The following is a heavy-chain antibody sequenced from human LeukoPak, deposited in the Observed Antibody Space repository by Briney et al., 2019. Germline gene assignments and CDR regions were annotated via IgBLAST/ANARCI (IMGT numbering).Heavy chain of an antibody. D-gene: IGHD3-9*01. Sequence: GGSLRLSCAASGFTFSSYAMSWVRQAPGKGLEWVGFIRSKAYGGTTEYAASVKGRFTISRDDSKSIAYLQMNSLKTEDTAVYYCTRDLGRSYDILTGYYYGMDVWGQGTTVTVSS. CDR1: GFTFSSYA. J-gene: IGHJ6*02. CDR2: IRSKAYGGTT. CDR3: TRDLGRSYDILTGYYYGMDV. V-gene: IGHV3-49*04.